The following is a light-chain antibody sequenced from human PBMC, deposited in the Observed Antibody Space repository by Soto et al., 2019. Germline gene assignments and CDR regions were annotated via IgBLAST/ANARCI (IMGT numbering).Light chain of an antibody. CDR1: SSDVGSSNF. CDR3: CSFARSSSFYV. CDR2: EGD. Sequence: QSVLTHPASVSRFHGGSITITNRRTSSDVGSSNFVSWYQQHPGKAPKLIIFEGDRRPSGVSGRFSGSKSGNTASLTISGLQAEDEADYYCCSFARSSSFYVFGTGTKVTVL. J-gene: IGLJ1*01. V-gene: IGLV2-23*01.